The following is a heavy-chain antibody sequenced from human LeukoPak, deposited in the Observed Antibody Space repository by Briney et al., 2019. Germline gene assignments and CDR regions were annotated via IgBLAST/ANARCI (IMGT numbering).Heavy chain of an antibody. CDR3: ARAIPSRYNWKGRRHYYYMDV. V-gene: IGHV1-46*01. J-gene: IGHJ6*03. CDR2: INPSGGST. CDR1: GYTFTSYY. Sequence: ASVKVSCKASGYTFTSYYMHWVRQAPGQGLEWMGIINPSGGSTSYAQKFQGRVTMTRDMTTSTVYMELSSLRSEDTAVYYCARAIPSRYNWKGRRHYYYMDVWGKGTTVTVSS. D-gene: IGHD1-20*01.